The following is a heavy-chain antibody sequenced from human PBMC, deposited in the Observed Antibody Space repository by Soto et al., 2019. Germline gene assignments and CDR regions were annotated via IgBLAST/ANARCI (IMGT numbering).Heavy chain of an antibody. CDR1: GFTFDDYT. CDR3: AKELGYCSSTSCYALDY. V-gene: IGHV3-43*01. CDR2: ISWDGGST. Sequence: GGSLRLSCAASGFTFDDYTMHWVRQAPGKGLEWVSLISWDGGSTYYADSVKGRFTISRDNSKNSLYLQMNSLRTEDTALYYCAKELGYCSSTSCYALDYWGQGT. J-gene: IGHJ4*02. D-gene: IGHD2-2*01.